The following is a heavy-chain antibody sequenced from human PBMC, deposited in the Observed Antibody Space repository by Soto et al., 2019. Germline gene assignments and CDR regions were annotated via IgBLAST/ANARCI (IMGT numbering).Heavy chain of an antibody. J-gene: IGHJ5*02. CDR1: GYSFTSYD. CDR3: ARGSRVLDPP. V-gene: IGHV1-8*01. CDR2: MNPNSGNT. Sequence: ASVKVSCKASGYSFTSYDLNWVRQATGQGLEWMGWMNPNSGNTGYAQKFQGRVTMTRNTSISTACMELSSLTSEDTAVYYCARGSRVLDPPWGQGTLVTVSS.